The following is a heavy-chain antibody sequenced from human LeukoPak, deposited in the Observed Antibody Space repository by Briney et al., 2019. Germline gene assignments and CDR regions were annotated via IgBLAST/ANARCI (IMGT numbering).Heavy chain of an antibody. CDR1: GFTFDDYA. J-gene: IGHJ1*01. V-gene: IGHV3-9*01. Sequence: HPGGSLRLSCVASGFTFDDYAMHWVRQPPGKGLEWVSGISWNGGSIGYADSVEGRCTISRDNAKSTLYLQLNSLRAEDTALFYCARGRYGSGDYSHMNENFHFWGQGTLVTVSS. CDR2: ISWNGGSI. CDR3: ARGRYGSGDYSHMNENFHF. D-gene: IGHD3-10*01.